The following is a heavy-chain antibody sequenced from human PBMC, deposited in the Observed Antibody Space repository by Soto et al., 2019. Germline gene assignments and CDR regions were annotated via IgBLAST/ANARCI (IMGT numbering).Heavy chain of an antibody. CDR2: IYYSGST. CDR3: ASLYYYGSGSNLPRNYYYYGTDV. D-gene: IGHD3-10*01. Sequence: SETLSLTCTVSGGSISSYYWSWIRQPPGKGLEWIGYIYYSGSTNYNPSLKSRVTISVDTSKNQFSLKLSSVTAADTAVYYCASLYYYGSGSNLPRNYYYYGTDVWGHGTTVTDS. CDR1: GGSISSYY. J-gene: IGHJ6*02. V-gene: IGHV4-59*08.